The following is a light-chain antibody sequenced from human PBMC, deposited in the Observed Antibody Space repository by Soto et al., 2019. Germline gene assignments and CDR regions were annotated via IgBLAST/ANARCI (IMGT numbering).Light chain of an antibody. CDR2: GAS. Sequence: EILLTQSPGTLSLSPGDRATLSCRASQSVSSSYLAWYQQKPGQAPRPIIYGASTRATGIPDRFSGSGSGTDFTLTISRLEPEDFAVYYCQQYGNSPITFGQGTRLEVK. CDR3: QQYGNSPIT. CDR1: QSVSSSY. J-gene: IGKJ5*01. V-gene: IGKV3-20*01.